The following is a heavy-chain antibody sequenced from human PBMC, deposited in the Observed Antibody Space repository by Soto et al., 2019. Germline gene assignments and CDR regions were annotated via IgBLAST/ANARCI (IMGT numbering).Heavy chain of an antibody. D-gene: IGHD2-2*01. J-gene: IGHJ4*02. CDR1: GGSFSGYY. CDR3: ARRLPGTIRPYFDY. Sequence: SETLSLTCAVYGGSFSGYYWTWIRQAPGRGLEWIGENNHSGSTNYNPSLKSRVTISVDTSKNQFSLKLSSVTAADTALYYCARRLPGTIRPYFDYWGQGTLVTVSS. CDR2: NNHSGST. V-gene: IGHV4-34*01.